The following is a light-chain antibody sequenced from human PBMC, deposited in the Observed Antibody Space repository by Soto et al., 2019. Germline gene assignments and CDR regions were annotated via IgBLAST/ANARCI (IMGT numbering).Light chain of an antibody. CDR2: ATS. CDR3: QQYRSSPIT. Sequence: EVVWTYSAATRSVSGVERATLSCRASQSVSNYLAWYQQKPGQAPSLLIYATSSRATGIPDRFSGSGSGTDFSLTISRLEPQDFAVYYCQQYRSSPITFGQGTRLEIK. J-gene: IGKJ5*01. V-gene: IGKV3-20*01. CDR1: QSVSNY.